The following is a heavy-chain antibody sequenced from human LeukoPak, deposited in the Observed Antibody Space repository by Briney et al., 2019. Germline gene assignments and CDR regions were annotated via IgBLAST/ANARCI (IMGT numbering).Heavy chain of an antibody. J-gene: IGHJ4*02. CDR2: FDPEDGET. V-gene: IGHV1-24*01. Sequence: ASVKVSCKVSGYTLTELSMHWVRQAPGKGLEWMGGFDPEDGETIYAQKFQGRVTMTEDTSTDTAYMELSSLRSEDTAVYYCATEGPRRVGSYHLFDYWGQGTLVTVSS. CDR3: ATEGPRRVGSYHLFDY. CDR1: GYTLTELS. D-gene: IGHD1-26*01.